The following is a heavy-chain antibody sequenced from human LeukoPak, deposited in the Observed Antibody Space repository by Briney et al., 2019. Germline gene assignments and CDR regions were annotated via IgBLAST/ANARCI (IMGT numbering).Heavy chain of an antibody. CDR3: AKASYFGVVGW. CDR1: GFTFSNYA. V-gene: IGHV3-23*01. CDR2: ISGGGGST. D-gene: IGHD3-3*01. Sequence: GGSLGLSCAASGFTFSNYAMSWVRQAPGKGLEWVSGISGGGGSTYYADSVKGRFTISRDNSKNTLYLQMDSLRAEDTAVYYRAKASYFGVVGWWGQGTPVTVSS. J-gene: IGHJ4*02.